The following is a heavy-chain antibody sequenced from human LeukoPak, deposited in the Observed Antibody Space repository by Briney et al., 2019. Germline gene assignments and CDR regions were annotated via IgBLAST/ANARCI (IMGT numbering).Heavy chain of an antibody. CDR3: ASAPLYDSSGHFDY. CDR2: ISDIGSI. J-gene: IGHJ4*02. Sequence: PSETLSLTCTVSGGSISSYYWSWIRQPPGKGLEWIAYISDIGSINYNPSLKSRVTISVDTSKNQFSLKLSSVTAADTAVYYCASAPLYDSSGHFDYWGQGTLVTVSS. V-gene: IGHV4-59*12. D-gene: IGHD3-22*01. CDR1: GGSISSYY.